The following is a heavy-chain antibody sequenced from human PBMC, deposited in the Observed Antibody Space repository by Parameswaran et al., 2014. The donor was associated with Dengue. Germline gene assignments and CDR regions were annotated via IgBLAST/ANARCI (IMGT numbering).Heavy chain of an antibody. CDR3: ARSTIFGVAPDAFDI. V-gene: IGHV3-11*01. D-gene: IGHD3-3*01. J-gene: IGHJ3*02. CDR1: GFTFSDYY. CDR2: ISSSGSTI. Sequence: SCAASGFTFSDYYMSWIRQAPGKGLEWVSYISSSGSTIYYADSVKGRFTISRDNAKNSLYLQMNSLRAEDTAVYYCARSTIFGVAPDAFDIWGQGTMVTVSS.